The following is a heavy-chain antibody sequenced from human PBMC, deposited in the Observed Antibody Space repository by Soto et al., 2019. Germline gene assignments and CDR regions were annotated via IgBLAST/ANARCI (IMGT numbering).Heavy chain of an antibody. CDR1: GFTFSSYA. CDR2: ISGSGLNT. V-gene: IGHV3-23*01. J-gene: IGHJ4*02. Sequence: EVQLLESGGGLVQPGGSLTLSCAASGFTFSSYAMSWVRQAPGKGLEWVSAISGSGLNTYYAESVKGRFTISRDNSKNTLYLQLNSLRAEDTAIYYCAKAFPPYYGSGSSYYFTFWGQGTLVTDSS. D-gene: IGHD3-10*01. CDR3: AKAFPPYYGSGSSYYFTF.